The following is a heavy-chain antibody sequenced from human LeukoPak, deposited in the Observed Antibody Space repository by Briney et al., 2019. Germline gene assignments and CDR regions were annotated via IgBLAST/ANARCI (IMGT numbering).Heavy chain of an antibody. CDR1: GDSISRSTYY. CDR3: ARTEGYYDFWSGYYTQNWFDP. D-gene: IGHD3-3*01. J-gene: IGHJ5*02. V-gene: IGHV4-39*01. CDR2: VYYGRSP. Sequence: PSETLSLTCTVSGDSISRSTYYWAWIRQPPGKGLEWIGSVYYGRSPYFNPSLESRATISVDTSKNQFSLKLSSVTAADTAVYYCARTEGYYDFWSGYYTQNWFDPWGQGTLVTVSS.